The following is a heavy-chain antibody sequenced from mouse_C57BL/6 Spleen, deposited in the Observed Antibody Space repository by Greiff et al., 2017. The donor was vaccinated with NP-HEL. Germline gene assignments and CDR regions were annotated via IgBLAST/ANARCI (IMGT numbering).Heavy chain of an antibody. Sequence: QVQLKQSGAELLKPGASVKLSCKASGSTFPTYPIEWIKRNLGKSLDGIGNFHPYNDDTKYNEKFKGKATLTVEKSSSTVYLELSRLTSDDSAVYYCARQDYSNSWFAYWGQGTLVTVSA. V-gene: IGHV1-47*01. CDR1: GSTFPTYP. D-gene: IGHD2-5*01. CDR3: ARQDYSNSWFAY. J-gene: IGHJ3*01. CDR2: FHPYNDDT.